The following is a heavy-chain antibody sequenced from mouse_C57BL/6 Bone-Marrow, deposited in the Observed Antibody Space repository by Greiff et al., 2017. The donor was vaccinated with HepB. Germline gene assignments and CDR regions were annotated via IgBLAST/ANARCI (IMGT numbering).Heavy chain of an antibody. J-gene: IGHJ3*01. CDR3: ARGDWDEFAY. V-gene: IGHV5-4*01. D-gene: IGHD4-1*01. CDR2: ISDGGSYT. CDR1: GFTFSSYA. Sequence: EVQLVESGGGLVKPGGSLKLSCAASGFTFSSYAMSWVRQTPEKRLEWVATISDGGSYTYYPDNVKGRFTISRDNAKNNLYLQMSHLKSEDTAMYYCARGDWDEFAYWGQGTLVTVSA.